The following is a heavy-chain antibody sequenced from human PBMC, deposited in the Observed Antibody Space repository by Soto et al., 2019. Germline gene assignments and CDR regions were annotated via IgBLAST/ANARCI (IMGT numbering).Heavy chain of an antibody. CDR2: IYYSGTH. CDR1: GGSISGYY. CDR3: ARVQMATLYFDY. D-gene: IGHD5-12*01. V-gene: IGHV4-59*01. Sequence: SETLSLTCTVSGGSISGYYWSWVRQPPGKGLEWIGYIYYSGTHNYNPSLKSRLTISVDTSKDQFSLELNSVTAADTAVYYCARVQMATLYFDYWGQGTLVTVSS. J-gene: IGHJ4*02.